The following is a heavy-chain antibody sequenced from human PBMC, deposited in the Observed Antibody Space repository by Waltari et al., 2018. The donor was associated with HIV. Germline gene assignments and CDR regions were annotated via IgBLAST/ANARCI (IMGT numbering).Heavy chain of an antibody. Sequence: QVHLVQSGAEVKKPVASVQVSCKASGYPFTGYYLHWVRQVPGQGLEWMGWIHPNSGDTKYAQKFQGRVTMTRDTSISTAYMELSRLRSDDAALYYCALRGLKVDSSVYGPDYWGQGTLVTVPS. CDR1: GYPFTGYY. V-gene: IGHV1-2*02. J-gene: IGHJ4*02. CDR2: IHPNSGDT. D-gene: IGHD3-22*01. CDR3: ALRGLKVDSSVYGPDY.